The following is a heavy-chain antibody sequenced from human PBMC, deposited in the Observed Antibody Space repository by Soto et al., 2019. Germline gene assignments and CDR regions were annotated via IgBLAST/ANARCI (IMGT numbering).Heavy chain of an antibody. CDR1: GFTFSSYG. CDR2: ISYDGSNK. J-gene: IGHJ4*02. D-gene: IGHD3-16*02. V-gene: IGHV3-30*18. CDR3: AKDRYIWGSYRQTIDY. Sequence: GGSLRLSCAASGFTFSSYGMHWVRQAPGKGLEWVAVISYDGSNKYYADSVKGRFTISRDNSKNTLYLQMNSLRAEDTAVYYCAKDRYIWGSYRQTIDYWGQGTLVTVSS.